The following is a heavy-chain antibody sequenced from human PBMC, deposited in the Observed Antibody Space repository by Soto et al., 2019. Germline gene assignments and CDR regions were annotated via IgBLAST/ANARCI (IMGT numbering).Heavy chain of an antibody. V-gene: IGHV4-59*01. CDR3: ARYRREAVAGYTLNN. D-gene: IGHD6-13*01. CDR1: GGSISSNY. CDR2: VYNSGST. J-gene: IGHJ4*02. Sequence: SETLSLTCTVSGGSISSNYWTWIRQPPGKGLEWIGYVYNSGSTNYNPSLKSRVTISEDTSKSQFSLKVNSMTAADTAVYYCARYRREAVAGYTLNNWGQGILVTVSS.